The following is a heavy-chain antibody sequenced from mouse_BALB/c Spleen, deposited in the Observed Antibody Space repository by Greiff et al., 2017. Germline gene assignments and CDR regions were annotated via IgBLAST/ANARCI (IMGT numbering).Heavy chain of an antibody. V-gene: IGHV3-8*02. J-gene: IGHJ1*01. CDR3: ARYRDDGYYGDV. Sequence: EVQRVESGPSLVKPSQTLSLTCSVTGDSITSGYWNWIRKFPGNKLEYMGYISYSGSTYYNPSLKSRISITRDTSKNQYYLQLNSVTTEDTATYYCARYRDDGYYGDVWGAGTTVTVSS. CDR2: ISYSGST. CDR1: GDSITSGY. D-gene: IGHD2-3*01.